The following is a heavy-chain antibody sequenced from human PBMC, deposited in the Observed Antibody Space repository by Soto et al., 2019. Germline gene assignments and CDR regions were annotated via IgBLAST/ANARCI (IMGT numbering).Heavy chain of an antibody. CDR1: GFTFSSYA. D-gene: IGHD6-19*01. V-gene: IGHV3-30-3*01. CDR2: ISYDGSNK. CDR3: ARDSNDGSSGWYYYYGMDV. Sequence: PVGSLRLSCAASGFTFSSYAMHWVRQAPGKGLEWVAVISYDGSNKYYADSVKGRFTISRDNSKNTLYLQMNSLRAEDTAVYYCARDSNDGSSGWYYYYGMDVWGQGTTVTVSS. J-gene: IGHJ6*02.